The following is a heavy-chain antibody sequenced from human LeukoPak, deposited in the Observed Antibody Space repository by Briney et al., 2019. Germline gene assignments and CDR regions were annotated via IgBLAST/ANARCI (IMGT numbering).Heavy chain of an antibody. J-gene: IGHJ6*03. CDR2: MNPNSGNT. V-gene: IGHV1-8*01. Sequence: ASVKVSCKASGYTITSYDINWVRQATGQGLEWMGWMNPNSGNTGYAQKFQGRVTITRNTSISTAYMELSSLRSEDTAVYYCARAGGEYCSGGSCYSLNYYYYYYVDVWGKGTTVTVSS. CDR3: ARAGGEYCSGGSCYSLNYYYYYYVDV. CDR1: GYTITSYD. D-gene: IGHD2-15*01.